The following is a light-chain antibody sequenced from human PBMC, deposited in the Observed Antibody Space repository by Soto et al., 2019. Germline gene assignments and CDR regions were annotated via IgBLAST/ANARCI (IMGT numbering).Light chain of an antibody. CDR2: YDS. V-gene: IGLV3-21*01. CDR1: NIGSNA. Sequence: SYELTQPPSGAVAPETTATITCGGDNIGSNAVHWYQQKPGQAPLLVVYYDSDRPSGIPARFSGSTSGNTATLTISRVEAGDEADYYCQLWKSSSDQGVFGGGTKVTVL. CDR3: QLWKSSSDQGV. J-gene: IGLJ3*02.